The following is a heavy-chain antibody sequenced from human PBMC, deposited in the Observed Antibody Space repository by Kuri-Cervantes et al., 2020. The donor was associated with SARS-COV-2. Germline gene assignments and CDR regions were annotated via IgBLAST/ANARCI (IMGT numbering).Heavy chain of an antibody. Sequence: SCAASGFTFSDHYMSWIRQPPGKGLEWIGEINHSGSTNYNPSLKSRVTISVDTSKNQFSLKLSSVTAADTAVYYCARGRGRYQPLPSYWGQGTLVTVSS. J-gene: IGHJ4*02. CDR2: INHSGST. CDR1: GFTFSDHY. V-gene: IGHV4-34*01. CDR3: ARGRGRYQPLPSY. D-gene: IGHD2-2*01.